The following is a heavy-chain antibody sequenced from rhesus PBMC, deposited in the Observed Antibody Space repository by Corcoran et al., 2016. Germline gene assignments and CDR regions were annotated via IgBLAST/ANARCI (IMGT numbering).Heavy chain of an antibody. D-gene: IGHD3-9*01. CDR3: ARALPGEDVYGYYSVAFDY. V-gene: IGHV4S7*01. Sequence: QVQLKESGPGLVKPSETLSLTCAVSGGSISSGYGWGWIRQPPGKGMERIGPIYSSTGNTYTHPSIKRRVPISKDTSKNQFSLKLSSVTAAHTAGYYCARALPGEDVYGYYSVAFDYWGQGVLVTVSS. CDR1: GGSISSGYG. CDR2: IYSSTGNT. J-gene: IGHJ4*01.